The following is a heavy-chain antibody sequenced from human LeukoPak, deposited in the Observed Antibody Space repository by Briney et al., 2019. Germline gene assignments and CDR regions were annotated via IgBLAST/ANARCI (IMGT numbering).Heavy chain of an antibody. CDR2: SFYGGT. CDR1: GGSISSGGYY. V-gene: IGHV4-31*03. CDR3: ARAEGMDA. Sequence: SETLSLTRTVSGGSISSGGYYWHWIRQHPGKGLEWIGYSFYGGTSYNPSLQGRVPISVHQCKKQSYLKLSSVTAADTALYSCARAEGMDAWGQGTTLSVS. J-gene: IGHJ6*02.